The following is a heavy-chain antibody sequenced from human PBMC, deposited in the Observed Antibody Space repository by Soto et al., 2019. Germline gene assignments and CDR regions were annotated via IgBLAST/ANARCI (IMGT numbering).Heavy chain of an antibody. Sequence: ASVKVSCKASGYTFTGYYMHWVRQAPGQGLEWMGWINPNSGGTNYAQKFQGWVTMTRDTSISTAYMELSRLRSDDTAVYYCARERIVVVPAAHSKEYGMDVWGQGTTVTV. V-gene: IGHV1-2*04. CDR1: GYTFTGYY. J-gene: IGHJ6*02. D-gene: IGHD2-2*01. CDR2: INPNSGGT. CDR3: ARERIVVVPAAHSKEYGMDV.